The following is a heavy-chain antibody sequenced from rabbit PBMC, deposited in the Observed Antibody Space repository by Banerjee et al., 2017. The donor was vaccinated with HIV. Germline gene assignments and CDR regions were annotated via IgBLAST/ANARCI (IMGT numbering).Heavy chain of an antibody. V-gene: IGHV1S45*01. Sequence: QEQLEESGGDLVKPEGTLTLTCTVSGFSFSSSYYMCWVRQAPGKGLEWIGCIDTGSSGSTYYASWAKGRFTISKASSTTVTLQMTSLTAADTATYFCARSADAGCAYALWGQGTLVTVS. CDR3: ARSADAGCAYAL. J-gene: IGHJ4*01. D-gene: IGHD6-1*01. CDR2: IDTGSSGST. CDR1: GFSFSSSYY.